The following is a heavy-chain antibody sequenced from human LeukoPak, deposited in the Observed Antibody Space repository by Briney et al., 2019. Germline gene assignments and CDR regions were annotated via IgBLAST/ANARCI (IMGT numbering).Heavy chain of an antibody. CDR3: ARGMSYGY. J-gene: IGHJ4*02. CDR2: INHSGST. Sequence: SETLSLTCAVYGDSLSDYYLSWIRQPPGKGLEWIGEINHSGSTHYNPSLKSRVTISVDTSKNQFSLKLSSVTAADTALYYCARGMSYGYWGQGTLVTVSS. V-gene: IGHV4-34*01. D-gene: IGHD3-10*01. CDR1: GDSLSDYY.